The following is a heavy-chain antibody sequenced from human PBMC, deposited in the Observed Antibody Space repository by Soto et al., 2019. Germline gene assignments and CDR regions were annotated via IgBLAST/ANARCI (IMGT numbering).Heavy chain of an antibody. CDR2: ISGSGGST. D-gene: IGHD3-9*01. J-gene: IGHJ3*02. V-gene: IGHV3-23*01. Sequence: GGSLRLSCAASGFTFSSYAMSWVRQAPGKGLEWVSAISGSGGSTYYADSVKGRFTISRDNSKNTLYLQMNSLRAEDTAVYYCAKDIVLRYLDWLLHAFDIWGQGTMVTVSS. CDR1: GFTFSSYA. CDR3: AKDIVLRYLDWLLHAFDI.